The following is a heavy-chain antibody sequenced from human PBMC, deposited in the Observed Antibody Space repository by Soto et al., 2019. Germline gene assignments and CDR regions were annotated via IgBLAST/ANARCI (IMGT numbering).Heavy chain of an antibody. V-gene: IGHV4-34*01. CDR2: INHSGGT. CDR1: GGSFSGYY. D-gene: IGHD6-19*01. CDR3: ARGPLNLAVPGPGEGFDY. Sequence: QVQLQQWGAGLLKPSETLSLTCAVYGGSFSGYYWSWIRQPPGKGLEWIGEINHSGGTNYNPSLKSRVTLSVDTSKNQFSLKLSSVTAADTAVYYCARGPLNLAVPGPGEGFDYWGQGTLVTVSS. J-gene: IGHJ4*02.